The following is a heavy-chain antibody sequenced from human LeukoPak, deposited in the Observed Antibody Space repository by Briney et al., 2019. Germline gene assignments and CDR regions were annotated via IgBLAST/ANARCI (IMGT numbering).Heavy chain of an antibody. CDR1: GFTFSSYA. D-gene: IGHD6-13*01. CDR3: TRIPYKIFSSSWYIDY. J-gene: IGHJ4*02. V-gene: IGHV3-23*01. CDR2: INGIDGST. Sequence: PGESLRLSCVASGFTFSSYAISWVRQAPGKGLEWVSAINGIDGSTYYADSLKGRFTISRDNSKNTLYLQMSSLRAEDTAMYFCTRIPYKIFSSSWYIDYWGQGTLVTVSS.